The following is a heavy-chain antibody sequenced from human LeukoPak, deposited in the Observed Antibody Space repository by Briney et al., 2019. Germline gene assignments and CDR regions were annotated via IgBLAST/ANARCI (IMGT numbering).Heavy chain of an antibody. V-gene: IGHV4-34*01. CDR2: INHSGST. Sequence: SETLSLTCAVYGGSFSGYYWSWIRQPPGKGLEWIGEINHSGSTNYNPSLKSRVTMSVDTSKNQFSLKVNSMTAADTAVYYCATWGEVRFLEWPHYYYMDVWGKGTTVTVSS. CDR1: GGSFSGYY. J-gene: IGHJ6*03. CDR3: ATWGEVRFLEWPHYYYMDV. D-gene: IGHD3-3*01.